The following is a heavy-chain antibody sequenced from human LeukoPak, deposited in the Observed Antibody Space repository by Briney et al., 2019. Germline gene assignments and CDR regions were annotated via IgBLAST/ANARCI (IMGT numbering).Heavy chain of an antibody. J-gene: IGHJ4*02. Sequence: GGSLRLSCAASGFTVSNNYMSWVRQAPGKGLEWVSVIYSGDNTYYVESVKGRFTISRDNSKNTLFLQMNRLRAEDTAVYYCAGRRVLDASFDYWGQGTLVTASS. CDR2: IYSGDNT. CDR1: GFTVSNNY. CDR3: AGRRVLDASFDY. D-gene: IGHD3-16*01. V-gene: IGHV3-66*02.